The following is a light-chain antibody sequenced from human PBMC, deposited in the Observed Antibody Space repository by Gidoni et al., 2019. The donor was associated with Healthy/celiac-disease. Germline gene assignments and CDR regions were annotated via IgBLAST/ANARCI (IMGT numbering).Light chain of an antibody. Sequence: IQITQSPSSLSASVGDSVTITCRASQGISNSVAWYQQKPGKAPKLLRYAASRVESGVPSRFSGSGSGTDYTLTISSLQPEDFATYYCQQYYSTRTFGQGTKVEIK. CDR2: AAS. CDR1: QGISNS. J-gene: IGKJ1*01. V-gene: IGKV1-NL1*01. CDR3: QQYYSTRT.